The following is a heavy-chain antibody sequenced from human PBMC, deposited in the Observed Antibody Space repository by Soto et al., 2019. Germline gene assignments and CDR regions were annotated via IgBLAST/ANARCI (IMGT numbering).Heavy chain of an antibody. D-gene: IGHD3-9*01. CDR3: ARDLSATGHFDY. CDR2: IIPIFGTA. J-gene: IGHJ4*02. CDR1: GGTFSSYT. Sequence: ASVKVSCKASGGTFSSYTISWVRQAPGQGLEWMGRIIPIFGTANYAQKFQGRVTITADTSTSTAYMELRSLRSDDTAVYYCARDLSATGHFDYWGQGTLVTVSS. V-gene: IGHV1-69*08.